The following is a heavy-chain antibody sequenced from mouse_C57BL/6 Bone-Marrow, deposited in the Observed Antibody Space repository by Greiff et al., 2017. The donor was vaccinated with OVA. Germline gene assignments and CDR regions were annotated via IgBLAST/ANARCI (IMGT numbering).Heavy chain of an antibody. CDR2: ISYSGST. CDR3: ARGNYDYDVDWFAY. CDR1: GYSITSGYD. V-gene: IGHV3-1*01. J-gene: IGHJ3*01. D-gene: IGHD2-4*01. Sequence: EVQLQQSGPGMVKPSQSLSLTCTVTGYSITSGYDWHWIRHFPGNKLEWMGYISYSGSTNYNPSLKSRISITHDTSKNHFFLKLNSVTTEDTATYYCARGNYDYDVDWFAYLGQGTLVTVSA.